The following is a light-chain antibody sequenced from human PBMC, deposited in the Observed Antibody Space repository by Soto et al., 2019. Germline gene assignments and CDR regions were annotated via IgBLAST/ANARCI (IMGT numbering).Light chain of an antibody. CDR3: QQSYIRPRT. CDR1: QSVGSK. CDR2: DAS. Sequence: EIVMTQSPATLSVSPGTRATLSCRASQSVGSKLAWYQQKPGQPPRLLIYDASTRATGIPARFSGSGSGTEFTLNISSLQSEDFAVYYCQQSYIRPRTFGQGTKVEIK. J-gene: IGKJ1*01. V-gene: IGKV3-15*01.